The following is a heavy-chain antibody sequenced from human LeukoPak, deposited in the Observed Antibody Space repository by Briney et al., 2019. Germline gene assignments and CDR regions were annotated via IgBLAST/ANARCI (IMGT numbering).Heavy chain of an antibody. Sequence: GGSLRLSCAASGFTFSSYGMHWVRQAPGKGLEWVAVIWYDGSNKYYADSVKGRFTISRDNSKNTLYLQMNSLRAEDTAVYYCARDSLVVAGSLDYWGQGTLVTVSS. J-gene: IGHJ4*02. V-gene: IGHV3-33*01. D-gene: IGHD6-19*01. CDR1: GFTFSSYG. CDR2: IWYDGSNK. CDR3: ARDSLVVAGSLDY.